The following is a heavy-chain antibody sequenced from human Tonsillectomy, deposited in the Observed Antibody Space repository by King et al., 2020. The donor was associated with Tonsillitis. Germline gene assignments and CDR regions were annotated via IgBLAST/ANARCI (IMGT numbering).Heavy chain of an antibody. CDR1: GFTFSSSA. CDR3: AGDLDGGDAFEPLYYFDG. Sequence: VQLVESGGGVVQPGRSLRLSCAASGFTFSSSAMHWVRQAPGKGLEWVAGISYDGSNKYYAYSVKGRFTLSRDNSKNTLYLQMNSLRAEGTAVYYCAGDLDGGDAFEPLYYFDGWGQGTLVAVSS. J-gene: IGHJ4*02. CDR2: ISYDGSNK. V-gene: IGHV3-30*04. D-gene: IGHD2-21*02.